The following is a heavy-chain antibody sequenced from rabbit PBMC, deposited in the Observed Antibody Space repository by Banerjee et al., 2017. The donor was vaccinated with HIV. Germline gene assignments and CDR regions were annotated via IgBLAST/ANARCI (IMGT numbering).Heavy chain of an antibody. D-gene: IGHD6-1*01. CDR3: AREEYVGYGYANL. Sequence: QEQLEESGGDLVKPEGSLTLTCTASGFSFSSSYWICWIRQAPGKGLEWIACIDAGSNGNTYYASWAKGRFTGSKTSSTTVTLQMTSLTAADTATYFCAREEYVGYGYANLWGPGTLVTVS. J-gene: IGHJ4*01. V-gene: IGHV1S45*01. CDR2: IDAGSNGNT. CDR1: GFSFSSSYW.